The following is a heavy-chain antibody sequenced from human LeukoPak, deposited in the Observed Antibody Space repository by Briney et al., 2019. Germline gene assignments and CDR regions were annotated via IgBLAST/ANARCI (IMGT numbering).Heavy chain of an antibody. Sequence: PSEARYLTGTVSGGSISNDYWTWIRQPPAKGLRGIGYIYSPGSTNYNPSLKSRVNISIDTPKNQFSLRLSAVTAADTAVYYWAGDLSATAGYFDIWGQGTLVTVSS. D-gene: IGHD6-13*01. J-gene: IGHJ4*02. V-gene: IGHV4-59*01. CDR3: AGDLSATAGYFDI. CDR2: IYSPGST. CDR1: GGSISNDY.